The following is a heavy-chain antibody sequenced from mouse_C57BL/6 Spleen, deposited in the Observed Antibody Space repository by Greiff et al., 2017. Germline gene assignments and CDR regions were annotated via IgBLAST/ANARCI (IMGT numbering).Heavy chain of an antibody. Sequence: QVQLKESGPGLVQPSQSLSITCTVSGFSLTSYGVHWVRQSPGKGLEWLGVIWRGGSTDYNAASMSRLSITKDNSKSQVFFKMNSLQADDTAIYYCAKKGGATGSNWYFDVWGTGTTVTVSS. CDR1: GFSLTSYG. CDR3: AKKGGATGSNWYFDV. V-gene: IGHV2-5*01. J-gene: IGHJ1*03. D-gene: IGHD3-1*01. CDR2: IWRGGST.